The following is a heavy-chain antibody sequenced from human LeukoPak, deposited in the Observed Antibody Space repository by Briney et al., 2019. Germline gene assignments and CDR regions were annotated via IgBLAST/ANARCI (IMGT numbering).Heavy chain of an antibody. V-gene: IGHV3-21*01. CDR2: ISSSSSYI. CDR1: GFTFSSYS. Sequence: PGGSLRLSCAASGFTFSSYSMNWVRQAPGKGLEWVSSISSSSSYIYYADSVKGRFTISRDNSKNTLYLQMNSLRAEDTAVYYCAKSDDYGDYGTSDYWGQGTLVTVSS. J-gene: IGHJ4*02. D-gene: IGHD4-17*01. CDR3: AKSDDYGDYGTSDY.